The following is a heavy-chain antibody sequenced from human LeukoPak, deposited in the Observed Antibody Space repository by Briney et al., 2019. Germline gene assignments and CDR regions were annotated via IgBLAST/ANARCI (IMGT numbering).Heavy chain of an antibody. Sequence: PGGSLRPSCTASGFSFSTSWMSWVRQTPGKGLEWVANIKKDGSEEYYVDSVKTRFTISRDNAKNSLYLQLNSVIVEDTAVYYCTRLSTSVAGGDHWGQGTLVTVSS. J-gene: IGHJ4*02. D-gene: IGHD6-19*01. CDR1: GFSFSTSW. CDR2: IKKDGSEE. V-gene: IGHV3-7*01. CDR3: TRLSTSVAGGDH.